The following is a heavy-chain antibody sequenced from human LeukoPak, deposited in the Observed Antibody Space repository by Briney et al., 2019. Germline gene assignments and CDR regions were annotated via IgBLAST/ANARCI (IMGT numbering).Heavy chain of an antibody. CDR2: ISNSSSSI. CDR3: ARDGPYCSSTSCYTGYFDY. CDR1: GFTFSSYS. Sequence: GGSLRLSCAASGFTFSSYSMHWVRQAPGKGLEWVSSISNSSSSIYYADSVKGRFTISRDNAKNSLYLQMNSLRAEDTAVYYCARDGPYCSSTSCYTGYFDYWGQGTLVTVSS. J-gene: IGHJ4*02. D-gene: IGHD2-2*02. V-gene: IGHV3-21*01.